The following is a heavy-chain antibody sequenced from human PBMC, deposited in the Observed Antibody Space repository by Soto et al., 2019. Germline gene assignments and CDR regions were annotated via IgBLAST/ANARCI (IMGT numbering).Heavy chain of an antibody. V-gene: IGHV1-18*01. J-gene: IGHJ3*02. Sequence: QVQLVQSGAEVKKPGASVKVSCKASGYTFTSYGISWVRQAPGQALEWMGWISAYNGNTNYAQKLQGRVTMTTDTSTSTAYMEMRSLRSDDTAVYYCAANYYDFWSGYHNDAFDIWGQGTMVTVSS. CDR2: ISAYNGNT. D-gene: IGHD3-3*01. CDR1: GYTFTSYG. CDR3: AANYYDFWSGYHNDAFDI.